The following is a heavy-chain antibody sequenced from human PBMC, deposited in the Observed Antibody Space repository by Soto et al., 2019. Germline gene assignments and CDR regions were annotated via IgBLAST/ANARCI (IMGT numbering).Heavy chain of an antibody. V-gene: IGHV3-30*18. Sequence: PGGSLRLSCAASGFTLSSYGMHWVRQAPGKGLEWVAVISYDGSNKYYADSVKGRFTISRDNSKNTLYLQMNSLRAEDTAVYYCAKDLSPGSSSWYNWFDPWGQGTLVTVSS. J-gene: IGHJ5*02. CDR2: ISYDGSNK. CDR1: GFTLSSYG. CDR3: AKDLSPGSSSWYNWFDP. D-gene: IGHD6-13*01.